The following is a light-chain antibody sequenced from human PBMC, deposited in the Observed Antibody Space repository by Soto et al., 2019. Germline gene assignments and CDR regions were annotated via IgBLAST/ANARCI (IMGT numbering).Light chain of an antibody. CDR1: QSVSSSY. CDR2: GAS. Sequence: EIVLTQSPGTLSLSPGERATLSCRAIQSVSSSYLAWYQQKPGQAPRLLIYGASSRATGIPDRFSGSGSGTDFTLTISRLEPEDLAVYYCQQYGSSPGTFGQGTKVEIK. J-gene: IGKJ1*01. V-gene: IGKV3-20*01. CDR3: QQYGSSPGT.